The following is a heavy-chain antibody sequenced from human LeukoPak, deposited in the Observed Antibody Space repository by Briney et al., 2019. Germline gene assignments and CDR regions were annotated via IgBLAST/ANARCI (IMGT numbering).Heavy chain of an antibody. J-gene: IGHJ4*02. CDR1: GFTFSSYA. CDR3: AKDRRDYYDSSGYYSLAVDY. CDR2: ISGSGGST. V-gene: IGHV3-23*01. Sequence: PGGSLRLSCAASGFTFSSYAMSWVRQAPGKGLEWVSAISGSGGSTYYADSVKGRFTISRDNSKNTLYLQMNSLRPEDTAVCYCAKDRRDYYDSSGYYSLAVDYWGQGTLVTVSS. D-gene: IGHD3-22*01.